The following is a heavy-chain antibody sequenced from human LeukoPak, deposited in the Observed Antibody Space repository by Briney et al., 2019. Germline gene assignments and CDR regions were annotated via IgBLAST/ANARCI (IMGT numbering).Heavy chain of an antibody. CDR1: GYTFTSYD. Sequence: ASVKVSCKASGYTFTSYDINWVRQATGQGLEWMGWMNPNSGNTGYAQKFQGRVTMTRNPSISTAYMELSSLRSEDTAVYYCARSPHEDYCSGGSCSGDAFDIWGQGTMVTVSS. V-gene: IGHV1-8*01. CDR2: MNPNSGNT. CDR3: ARSPHEDYCSGGSCSGDAFDI. D-gene: IGHD2-15*01. J-gene: IGHJ3*02.